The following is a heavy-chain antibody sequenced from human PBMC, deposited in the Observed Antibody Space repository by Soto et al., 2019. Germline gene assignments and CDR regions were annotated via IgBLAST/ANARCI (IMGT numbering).Heavy chain of an antibody. CDR1: GGSISSSSYY. V-gene: IGHV4-39*01. CDR3: ARMGDFWSGPGELDP. CDR2: VYYNGFT. Sequence: SETLSLTCTVSGGSISSSSYYWAWNRQSPGKGLEWIGSVYYNGFTYYNPSLKSRVTISVDTSKNQFSLKLTSVTATDTAVYYCARMGDFWSGPGELDPWGQGTLVTVSS. J-gene: IGHJ5*02. D-gene: IGHD3-3*01.